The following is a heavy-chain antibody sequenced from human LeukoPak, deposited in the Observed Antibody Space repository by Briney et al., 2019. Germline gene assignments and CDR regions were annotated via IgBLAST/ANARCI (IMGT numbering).Heavy chain of an antibody. D-gene: IGHD1-26*01. CDR1: GFTFSDYY. V-gene: IGHV3-11*01. CDR2: ISSSGSTI. J-gene: IGHJ4*02. CDR3: ARGGSSPSYYFDY. Sequence: AESLSLSCAASGFTFSDYYMGWIWQGPGKGLEWDSFISSSGSTIYYADSVKGRFTISRDNAKNSLYLQMNSLRAEDTAVYYCARGGSSPSYYFDYWGQGTLVTVSS.